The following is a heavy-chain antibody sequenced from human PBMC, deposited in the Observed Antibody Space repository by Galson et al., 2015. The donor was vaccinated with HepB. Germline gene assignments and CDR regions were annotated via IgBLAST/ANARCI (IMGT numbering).Heavy chain of an antibody. D-gene: IGHD5-18*01. J-gene: IGHJ3*02. V-gene: IGHV1-69*13. CDR1: GGTFSSYA. CDR3: VGSRGYSYFDAFDI. CDR2: IIPIFGTA. Sequence: SVKVSCKASGGTFSSYAISWVRQAPGQGLEWMGGIIPIFGTANYAQKFQGRVTITADESTSTAYMELSSLRSEETAVYYCVGSRGYSYFDAFDIWGKGTMVTVSS.